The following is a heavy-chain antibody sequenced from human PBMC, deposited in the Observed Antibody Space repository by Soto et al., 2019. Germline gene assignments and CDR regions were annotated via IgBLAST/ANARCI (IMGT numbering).Heavy chain of an antibody. D-gene: IGHD3-10*01. CDR3: ARVQATGNIDY. Sequence: SETLSLTCTVSGGSISSYYWSWIRQPPGKGLEWIGYIYYSGSTNYNPSLKSRVTISVDTSKNQFSLKLSSVTAADTAVYYCARVQATGNIDYWGQGTLVTVS. CDR2: IYYSGST. V-gene: IGHV4-59*01. J-gene: IGHJ4*02. CDR1: GGSISSYY.